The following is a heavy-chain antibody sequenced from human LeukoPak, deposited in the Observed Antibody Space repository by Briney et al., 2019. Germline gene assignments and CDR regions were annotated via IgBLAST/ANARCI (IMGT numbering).Heavy chain of an antibody. D-gene: IGHD3-3*01. Sequence: SSETLSLTCTVSGGSISSGDYYWSWIRQPPGKGLEWIGYIYYSGSTYYNPSLKSRVTISVDTSKNQSSLKLSSVTAADTAVYYCARVHRGYDFWSGPGGHYFDYWGQGTLVTVSS. V-gene: IGHV4-30-4*08. J-gene: IGHJ4*02. CDR3: ARVHRGYDFWSGPGGHYFDY. CDR1: GGSISSGDYY. CDR2: IYYSGST.